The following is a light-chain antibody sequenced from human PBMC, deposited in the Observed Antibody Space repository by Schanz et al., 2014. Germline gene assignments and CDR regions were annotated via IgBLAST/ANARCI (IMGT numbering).Light chain of an antibody. CDR1: SSDVGSYNL. Sequence: QSALTQPASVSGSPGQSITISCTGTSSDVGSYNLVSWYQQHPDKAPKLIIYEGTKRPSGVSNRFSGSKSGNTASLTISGLQAEDEADYYCSSYRSSSASWLFGGGTKLTVL. V-gene: IGLV2-14*02. CDR2: EGT. CDR3: SSYRSSSASWL. J-gene: IGLJ3*02.